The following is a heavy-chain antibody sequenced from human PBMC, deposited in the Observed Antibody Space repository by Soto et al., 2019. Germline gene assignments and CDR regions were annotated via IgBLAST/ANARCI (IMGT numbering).Heavy chain of an antibody. Sequence: QVQLQESGPGLVKPSQTLSLTCTVSGGSISTGDFSWTWIRQHPGKGLEWIGDMYHSGSPYYNPSLTGRLTISVDPSNSRCSLRLSSGTAADTAAYYCARTLGNVVGLKLEDTYFDPWCRGTLVTVSS. CDR2: MYHSGSP. CDR1: GGSISTGDFS. J-gene: IGHJ5*02. D-gene: IGHD2-21*01. V-gene: IGHV4-31*03. CDR3: ARTLGNVVGLKLEDTYFDP.